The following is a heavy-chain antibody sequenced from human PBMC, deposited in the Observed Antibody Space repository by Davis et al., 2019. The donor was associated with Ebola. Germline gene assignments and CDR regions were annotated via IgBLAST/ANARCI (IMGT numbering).Heavy chain of an antibody. V-gene: IGHV1-46*03. CDR1: GYTFTSYY. CDR3: ARHCGGDCYSLDY. D-gene: IGHD2-21*02. J-gene: IGHJ4*02. CDR2: INPSGGST. Sequence: ASVKVSCKASGYTFTSYYMHWVRQAPGQGLEWMGIINPSGGSTSYAQKFQGRVTMTRDTSTSTVYMELRSLRSDDTAVYYCARHCGGDCYSLDYWGQGTLVTVSS.